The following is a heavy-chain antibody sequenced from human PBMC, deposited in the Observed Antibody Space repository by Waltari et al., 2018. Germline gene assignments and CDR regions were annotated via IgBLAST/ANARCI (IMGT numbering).Heavy chain of an antibody. D-gene: IGHD3-16*01. CDR1: DVLVTNYY. CDR3: ARDQHLAASRGFGMDV. V-gene: IGHV4-4*07. J-gene: IGHJ6*02. Sequence: QVQLQESGPGLLKASETLSLTCAVSDVLVTNYYWSWIRQAAGKQLEWIGRVSHSGSSNYNSSLASRVQMYVDRSKNHFSLKLNSVTAADTAIYYCARDQHLAASRGFGMDVWGRGTTVTVSS. CDR2: VSHSGSS.